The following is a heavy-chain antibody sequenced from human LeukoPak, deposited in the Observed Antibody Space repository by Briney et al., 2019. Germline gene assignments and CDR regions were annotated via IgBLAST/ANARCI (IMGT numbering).Heavy chain of an antibody. CDR2: IYRSGST. CDR1: GYSISSGYY. CDR3: ARAYGGNAGDAFDV. D-gene: IGHD4-23*01. J-gene: IGHJ3*01. V-gene: IGHV4-38-2*02. Sequence: SETLSLTCTVSGYSISSGYYWGYIRQPPGTGLEWIGSIYRSGSTYYNPSLESRVTISVDTSNNQFSLKLSSLTAPDTAVYYCARAYGGNAGDAFDVWGQGTMVTVSS.